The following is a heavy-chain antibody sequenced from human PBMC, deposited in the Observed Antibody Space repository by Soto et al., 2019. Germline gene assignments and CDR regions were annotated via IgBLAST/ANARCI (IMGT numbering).Heavy chain of an antibody. CDR3: ARDLLSITMVRGISRFDY. V-gene: IGHV1-18*04. J-gene: IGHJ4*02. CDR1: GYTFTSYG. Sequence: GASVKVSCKASGYTFTSYGISWVRQAPGQGLEWMGWISGYTGNTKYAQKLQGRVTMTTDTSTSTAYMELRSLRSDDTAVYYCARDLLSITMVRGISRFDYWGQGTLVTVSS. D-gene: IGHD3-10*01. CDR2: ISGYTGNT.